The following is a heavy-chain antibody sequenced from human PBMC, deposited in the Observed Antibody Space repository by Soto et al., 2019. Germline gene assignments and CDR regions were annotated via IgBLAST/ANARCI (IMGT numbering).Heavy chain of an antibody. Sequence: EVQLVESGGGLIQPGGSLRLSCAASGFTVSSNYMSWVRQAPGKGLEWVSVIYSGGSTYYADSVKGRFTISRDNSKNTLYLHMNSLRAEDTAVYYCATCRDGYDYYYYGMDVWGQGTTVTVSS. V-gene: IGHV3-53*01. CDR1: GFTVSSNY. CDR3: ATCRDGYDYYYYGMDV. CDR2: IYSGGST. J-gene: IGHJ6*02. D-gene: IGHD5-12*01.